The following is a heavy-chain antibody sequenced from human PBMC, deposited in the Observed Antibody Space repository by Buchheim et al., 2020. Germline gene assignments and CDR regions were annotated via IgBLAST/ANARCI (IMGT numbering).Heavy chain of an antibody. J-gene: IGHJ4*02. CDR3: AKDSGGAVAGSYFDY. CDR2: ISWDGGRS. V-gene: IGHV3-43D*03. CDR1: GFTFDDYA. D-gene: IGHD6-19*01. Sequence: EVQLVESGGVVVQPGGSLRLSCAASGFTFDDYAMHWVRQAPGKGLEWVSLISWDGGRSYYADSVKGRFTISSDNSKNSLYLQMNSLRAEDTAFYYCAKDSGGAVAGSYFDYCTQGTL.